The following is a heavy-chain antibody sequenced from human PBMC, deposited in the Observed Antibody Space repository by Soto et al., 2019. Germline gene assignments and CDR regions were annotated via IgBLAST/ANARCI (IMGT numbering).Heavy chain of an antibody. Sequence: QVQLVESGGGVVQPGRSLRLSCAASGFTFSSYGMHWVRQAPGKGLEWVAVISYDGSNKYYADSVKGRFTISRDNSXXTLYLQMNSLRAEDTAVYYCAKGRIARVVVAPYDYWGQGTLVTVSS. CDR2: ISYDGSNK. V-gene: IGHV3-30*18. D-gene: IGHD2-15*01. CDR3: AKGRIARVVVAPYDY. J-gene: IGHJ4*02. CDR1: GFTFSSYG.